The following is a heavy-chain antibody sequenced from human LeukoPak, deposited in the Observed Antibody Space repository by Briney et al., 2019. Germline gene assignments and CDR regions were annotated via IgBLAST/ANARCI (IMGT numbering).Heavy chain of an antibody. Sequence: ASVKVSCKASGYTFTAYYMHWVRQAPGQGLEWMGWINPKSGDTNFAQKFQGRVTMTRDTSISTAYTELSRLRSDDTAVYYCARGRGLIVVVPAAIDAFDIWGQGTMVTVSS. V-gene: IGHV1-2*02. CDR2: INPKSGDT. CDR1: GYTFTAYY. CDR3: ARGRGLIVVVPAAIDAFDI. D-gene: IGHD2-2*02. J-gene: IGHJ3*02.